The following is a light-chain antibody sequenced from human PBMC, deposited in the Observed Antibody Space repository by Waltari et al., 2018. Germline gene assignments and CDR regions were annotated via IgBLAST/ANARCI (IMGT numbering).Light chain of an antibody. V-gene: IGKV2-30*02. J-gene: IGKJ1*01. CDR1: QSLVHSDGNTY. CDR3: MQGIHWPWK. CDR2: RVS. Sequence: DAVMPQSPLSLPVTLGQPASISCRSSQSLVHSDGNTYLNWFQQRPGQSPRRLIYRVSNRDSGVPERFSGSGSGTDFTLKISRVEAEDVGIYYCMQGIHWPWKFGQGTRVESK.